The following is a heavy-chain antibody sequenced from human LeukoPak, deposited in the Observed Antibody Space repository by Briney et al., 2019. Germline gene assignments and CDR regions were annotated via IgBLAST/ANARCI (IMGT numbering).Heavy chain of an antibody. CDR2: IYYSGST. J-gene: IGHJ6*02. CDR1: GGSISSYY. Sequence: PSETLSLTCTVSGGSISSYYWSWIRQPPGKGLEWIGYIYYSGSTNYNPSLKSRVTISVDTSKNQFSLKLSSVTAADTAVYYCARQTYDILIGYSYGMDVWGQGTTVTVSS. CDR3: ARQTYDILIGYSYGMDV. D-gene: IGHD3-9*01. V-gene: IGHV4-59*08.